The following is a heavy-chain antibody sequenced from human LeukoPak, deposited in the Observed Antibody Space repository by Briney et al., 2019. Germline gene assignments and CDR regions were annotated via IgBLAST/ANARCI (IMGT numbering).Heavy chain of an antibody. CDR2: IIPILGIA. J-gene: IGHJ3*02. V-gene: IGHV1-69*02. Sequence: SVKVSCKASGGTFSSYTISWVRQAPGQGLEWMGRIIPILGIANYAQKFQGRVTITADKSTSTAYMELSSLRSEDTAVYYCARAWGTVVTMTLNGAFDIWGQGTMVAVSS. CDR3: ARAWGTVVTMTLNGAFDI. D-gene: IGHD4-23*01. CDR1: GGTFSSYT.